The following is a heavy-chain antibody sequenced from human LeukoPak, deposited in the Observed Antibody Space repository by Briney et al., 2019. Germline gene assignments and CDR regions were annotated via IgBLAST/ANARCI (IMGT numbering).Heavy chain of an antibody. CDR1: EFSVGSNY. J-gene: IGHJ5*02. CDR3: ANPAGGYCSSTSCYYNWFDP. V-gene: IGHV3-23*01. Sequence: GGSLRLSCAASEFSVGSNYMTWVRQAPGKGLEWVSAISGSGGSTYYADSVKGRFTISRDNSKNTLYLQMNSLRAEDTAVYYCANPAGGYCSSTSCYYNWFDPWGQGTLVTVSS. D-gene: IGHD2-2*01. CDR2: ISGSGGST.